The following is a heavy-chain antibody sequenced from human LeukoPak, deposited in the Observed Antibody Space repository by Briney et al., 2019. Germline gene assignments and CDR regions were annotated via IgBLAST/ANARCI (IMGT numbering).Heavy chain of an antibody. D-gene: IGHD3-10*01. CDR2: ISSSSSYI. CDR1: GFTFSSYS. J-gene: IGHJ4*02. Sequence: GGSLRLSCAASGFTFSSYSMNWVRQAPGKGLEWVSSISSSSSYIYYADSLKGRFTISRDNAKNSLYLQMNSLRAEDTAVYYCAKTMVRGETSRPFDYWGQGTLVTVSS. CDR3: AKTMVRGETSRPFDY. V-gene: IGHV3-21*01.